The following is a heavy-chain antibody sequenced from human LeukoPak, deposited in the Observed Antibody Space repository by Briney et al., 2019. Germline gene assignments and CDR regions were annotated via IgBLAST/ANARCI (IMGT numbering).Heavy chain of an antibody. J-gene: IGHJ4*02. CDR2: ISYDRSNI. CDR1: GFPFSHYA. CDR3: ARVWTKGFDY. Sequence: GRSLRLSCTASGFPFSHYAMHWVRQAPGKGLEWVSLISYDRSNIQYGDSVKGRFTISRDNAKNTLYLQMNSLRAEDTAVYYCARVWTKGFDYWGQGTLVTVSS. V-gene: IGHV3-30-3*01. D-gene: IGHD3/OR15-3a*01.